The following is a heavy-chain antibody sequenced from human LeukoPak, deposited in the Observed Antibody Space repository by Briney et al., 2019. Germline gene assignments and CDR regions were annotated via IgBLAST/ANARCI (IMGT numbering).Heavy chain of an antibody. CDR2: IWYDGSNK. Sequence: GRSLRLSCAASGFTFSSYGMHWVRQAPGKGLEWVAVIWYDGSNKYYADSMKGRFTISRDNSKNTLYLQMNSLRAEDTAVYYCARPRSSGYYPFDYWGQGTLVTVSS. D-gene: IGHD3-22*01. J-gene: IGHJ4*02. V-gene: IGHV3-33*01. CDR1: GFTFSSYG. CDR3: ARPRSSGYYPFDY.